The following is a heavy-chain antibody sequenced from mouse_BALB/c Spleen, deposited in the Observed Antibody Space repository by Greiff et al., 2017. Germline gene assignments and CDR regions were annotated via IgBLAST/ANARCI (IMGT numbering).Heavy chain of an antibody. CDR1: GYTFTSYW. Sequence: QVQLKQSGAELARPGASVKLSCKASGYTFTSYWMQWVKQRPGQGLEWIGAIYPGDGDTRYTQKFKGKATLTADKSSSTAYMQLSSLASEDSAVYYCARNDLGYYAMDYWGQGTSVTVSS. V-gene: IGHV1-87*01. J-gene: IGHJ4*01. D-gene: IGHD2-13*01. CDR2: IYPGDGDT. CDR3: ARNDLGYYAMDY.